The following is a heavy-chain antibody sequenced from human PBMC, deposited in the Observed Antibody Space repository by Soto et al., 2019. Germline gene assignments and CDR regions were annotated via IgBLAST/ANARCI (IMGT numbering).Heavy chain of an antibody. Sequence: QVQLVQSGAEVKKPGSSVKVSCKASGGTFSSYAISWVRQAPGQGLEWMGGIIPIFGTANYAQKFQGRVTITADESTSTAYMELSSLRSEDTAVYYCARDMSSSISCYSCSYYGMDVWGQGTTVTVSS. V-gene: IGHV1-69*01. CDR1: GGTFSSYA. J-gene: IGHJ6*02. CDR2: IIPIFGTA. CDR3: ARDMSSSISCYSCSYYGMDV. D-gene: IGHD2-2*01.